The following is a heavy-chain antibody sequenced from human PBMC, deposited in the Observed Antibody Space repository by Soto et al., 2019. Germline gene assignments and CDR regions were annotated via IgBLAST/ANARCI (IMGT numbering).Heavy chain of an antibody. CDR1: GGSISTYY. CDR3: ARDDFDYFDY. D-gene: IGHD2-21*02. CDR2: IYYSGST. V-gene: IGHV4-59*01. J-gene: IGHJ4*02. Sequence: SETLSLTCTVSGGSISTYYWSWIRQPPGKGLEWIGYIYYSGSTNYNPSLKSRVTISVDTSKNQFSLRLSSVTTADAAVYYCARDDFDYFDYWGQGTLVTV.